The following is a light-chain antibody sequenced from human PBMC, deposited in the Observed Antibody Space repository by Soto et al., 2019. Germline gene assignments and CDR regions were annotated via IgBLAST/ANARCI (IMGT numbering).Light chain of an antibody. J-gene: IGLJ1*01. CDR3: QSYESSLSGEV. V-gene: IGLV1-40*01. CDR1: SSNIGAGYD. Sequence: QSALTQPPSVSGAPGQRVTISCTGSSSNIGAGYDVHWYQQLPGTAPKLLIYGNSNRPSGVPDRFSGSKSGTSASLAITGLQAEDEADYYCQSYESSLSGEVSGNGTKVTVL. CDR2: GNS.